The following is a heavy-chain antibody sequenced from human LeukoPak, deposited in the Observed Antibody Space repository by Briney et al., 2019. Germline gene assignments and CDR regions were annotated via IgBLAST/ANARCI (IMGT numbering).Heavy chain of an antibody. V-gene: IGHV3-64D*09. D-gene: IGHD1-26*01. CDR3: VSDRETQEQI. J-gene: IGHJ3*02. Sequence: PGGSLRLSCSGSGFTFRRHNMHWVRQAPGKGLEYVSAISYNGDSTYYVDSVKGRFTISRDNSKNTLDLQMSSLRPEDTAVYYCVSDRETQEQIWGPGTLVTASS. CDR1: GFTFRRHN. CDR2: ISYNGDST.